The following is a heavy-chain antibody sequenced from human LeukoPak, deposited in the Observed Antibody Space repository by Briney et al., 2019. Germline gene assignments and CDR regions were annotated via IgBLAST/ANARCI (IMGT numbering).Heavy chain of an antibody. CDR3: ASDNYYDSGLGDY. Sequence: GGSLRLSCAASGFSLSTYSMNWVRQAPGKGLEWVSSISSDSTYIYYADSVKGRFTLSRDNAKNSLYLQMNSLRAEDTAMYYCASDNYYDSGLGDYWGQGTLVTVSS. J-gene: IGHJ4*02. D-gene: IGHD3-10*01. CDR1: GFSLSTYS. CDR2: ISSDSTYI. V-gene: IGHV3-21*01.